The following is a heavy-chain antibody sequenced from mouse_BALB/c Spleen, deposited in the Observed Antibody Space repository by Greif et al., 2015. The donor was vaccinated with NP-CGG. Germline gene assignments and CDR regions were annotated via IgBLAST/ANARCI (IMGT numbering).Heavy chain of an antibody. CDR1: GFTFSSYG. CDR3: ARPVRGDY. J-gene: IGHJ4*01. D-gene: IGHD1-1*01. Sequence: EVQLQESGGDLVKPGGSLKLSCAASGFTFSSYGMSWVRQTPDKRLEWVATISSGGSYTYYPDSVKGRFTISRDNAKNTLYLQMSSLKSEDTAMYYCARPVRGDYWGQGTSVTVSS. CDR2: ISSGGSYT. V-gene: IGHV5-6*01.